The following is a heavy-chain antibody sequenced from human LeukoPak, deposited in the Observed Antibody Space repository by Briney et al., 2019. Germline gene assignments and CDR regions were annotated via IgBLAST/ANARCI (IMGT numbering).Heavy chain of an antibody. J-gene: IGHJ4*02. D-gene: IGHD2-15*01. Sequence: GASVKVSSKASGYTFTSYYMHWVRQAPEQGLEWMGIINPGGGSTSYAQKFQGRVTMTRDMSTSTVYMELSSLRSEDTAVYYCARAATRRGRFDYWGQGTLVTVSP. CDR3: ARAATRRGRFDY. CDR2: INPGGGST. CDR1: GYTFTSYY. V-gene: IGHV1-46*01.